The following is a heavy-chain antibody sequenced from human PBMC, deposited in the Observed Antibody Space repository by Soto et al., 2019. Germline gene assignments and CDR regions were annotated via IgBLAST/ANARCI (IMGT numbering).Heavy chain of an antibody. CDR1: GFSLRFSGMG. J-gene: IGHJ4*02. CDR3: ARIPHRSGREGFDY. Sequence: QVTLKESGPVLLKPTEPLTLTCTVSGFSLRFSGMGVLWVPHPPGEALEWLAHIFSNDEKSYNTSLKSRLTISKDSSRGQVVLTITNMDPLDTATYYCARIPHRSGREGFDYWGQGTLVTVSS. V-gene: IGHV2-26*01. CDR2: IFSNDEK. D-gene: IGHD6-19*01.